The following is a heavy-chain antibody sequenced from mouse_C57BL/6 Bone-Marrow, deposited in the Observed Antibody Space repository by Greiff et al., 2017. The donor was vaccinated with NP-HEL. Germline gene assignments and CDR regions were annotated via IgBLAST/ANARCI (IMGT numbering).Heavy chain of an antibody. Sequence: EVQLQQSGPELVKPGASVKISCKASGYTFTDYYMNWVKQSHGKSLEWIGDINPNNGGTSYNQKFKGKATLTVETSSSTAYMELRSLTSDDSAVYYCARCLDYWGQGTTLTVSS. J-gene: IGHJ2*01. V-gene: IGHV1-26*01. CDR2: INPNNGGT. CDR1: GYTFTDYY. CDR3: ARCLDY.